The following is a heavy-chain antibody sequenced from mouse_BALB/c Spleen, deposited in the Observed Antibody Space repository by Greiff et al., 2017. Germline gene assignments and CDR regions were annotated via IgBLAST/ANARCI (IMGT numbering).Heavy chain of an antibody. V-gene: IGHV14-4*02. D-gene: IGHD2-10*01. CDR3: ARGAYYGNYVYWYFDV. J-gene: IGHJ1*01. CDR1: GFNIKDYY. CDR2: IDPENGDT. Sequence: EVKLVESGAELVRSGASVKLSCTASGFNIKDYYMHWVKQRPEQGLEWIGWIDPENGDTEYAPKFKGKATLTADKSSSTAYMQLSSLTSDDSAVYFCARGAYYGNYVYWYFDVWGAGTTVTVSS.